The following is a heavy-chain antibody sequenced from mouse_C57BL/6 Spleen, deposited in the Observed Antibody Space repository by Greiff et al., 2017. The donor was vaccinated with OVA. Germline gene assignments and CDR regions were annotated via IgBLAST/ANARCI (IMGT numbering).Heavy chain of an antibody. CDR3: ARKDPLYAMDY. V-gene: IGHV1-81*01. J-gene: IGHJ4*01. CDR2: IYPRSGNT. Sequence: QVQLQQSGAELARPGASVKLSCKASGYTFTSYGISWVKQRTGQGLEWIGEIYPRSGNTYYNEKFKGKATLTADKSSSTAYMELRSLTSEDSAVYFCARKDPLYAMDYWGQGTSVTVSS. CDR1: GYTFTSYG.